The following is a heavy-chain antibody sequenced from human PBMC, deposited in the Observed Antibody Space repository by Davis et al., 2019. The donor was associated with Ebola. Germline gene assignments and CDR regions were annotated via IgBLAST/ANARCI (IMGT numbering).Heavy chain of an antibody. CDR3: ARGNALDY. CDR2: IYYSGST. D-gene: IGHD4-23*01. Sequence: PGGSLSLTCTVSGGSISSYYWSWIRQPPGKGLEWIGYIYYSGSTNYNPSLKSRVTISVDTSKKQFSLKLSSVTAADTAVYYCARGNALDYWGQGTLVTVSS. J-gene: IGHJ4*02. V-gene: IGHV4-59*01. CDR1: GGSISSYY.